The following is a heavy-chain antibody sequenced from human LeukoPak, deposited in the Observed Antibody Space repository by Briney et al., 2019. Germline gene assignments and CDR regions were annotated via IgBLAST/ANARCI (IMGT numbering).Heavy chain of an antibody. V-gene: IGHV4-59*01. CDR2: IYYSGST. J-gene: IGHJ4*02. CDR1: GGSISSYY. Sequence: SETLSLTCTVSGGSISSYYWSWIRQPPGKGLKWIGYIYYSGSTNYNPSLKSRVTISVDTSKNQFSLKLSSVTAADTAVYYCARRARSGPYWDYWGQGTLVTVSS. D-gene: IGHD2-15*01. CDR3: ARRARSGPYWDY.